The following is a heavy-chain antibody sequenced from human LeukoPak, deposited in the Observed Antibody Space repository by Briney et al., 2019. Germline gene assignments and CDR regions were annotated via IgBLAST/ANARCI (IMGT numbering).Heavy chain of an antibody. CDR3: ARAPDYGDYVPAFDI. V-gene: IGHV1-69*05. D-gene: IGHD4-17*01. CDR2: IIPIFGTA. Sequence: ASVKVSCKASGGTFSSYAISWVRQAPGQGLEWMGGIIPIFGTANYAQKFQGRVTITTDESTSTAYMELSSLRSEDMAVYYCARAPDYGDYVPAFDIWGQGTMVTVSS. CDR1: GGTFSSYA. J-gene: IGHJ3*02.